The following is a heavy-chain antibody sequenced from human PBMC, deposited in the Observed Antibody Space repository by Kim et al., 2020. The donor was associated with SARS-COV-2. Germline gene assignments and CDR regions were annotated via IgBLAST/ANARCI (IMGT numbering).Heavy chain of an antibody. J-gene: IGHJ4*02. CDR1: GVSISGDY. CDR2: ISYAGTM. CDR3: ARHLSGSGAFYNVGY. Sequence: SETLSLTCNVSGVSISGDYWSWIRQTPEKGLQWIASISYAGTMSYNPSLKSRVTISVETSKNQVPLKLSSVTAADTPMYYCARHLSGSGAFYNVGYWGQG. V-gene: IGHV4-59*08. D-gene: IGHD3-10*01.